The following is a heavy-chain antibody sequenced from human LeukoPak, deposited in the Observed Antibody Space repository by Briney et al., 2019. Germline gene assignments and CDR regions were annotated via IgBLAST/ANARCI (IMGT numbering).Heavy chain of an antibody. D-gene: IGHD2-15*01. CDR3: ARLGYCSGGSCYPGWFDP. V-gene: IGHV4-34*01. Sequence: SETLSLTCAVYGGSFSGYYWSWIRQPPGKGLVWIGEINHSGSTNYNPSLKSRVTISVDTSKNQFSLKLSSVTAADTAVYYCARLGYCSGGSCYPGWFDPWGQGTLVTVSS. J-gene: IGHJ5*02. CDR1: GGSFSGYY. CDR2: INHSGST.